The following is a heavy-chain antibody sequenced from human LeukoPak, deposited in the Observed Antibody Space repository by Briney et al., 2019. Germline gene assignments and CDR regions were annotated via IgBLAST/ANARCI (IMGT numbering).Heavy chain of an antibody. CDR1: GYTFTGYY. J-gene: IGHJ4*02. Sequence: ASVKVSCKASGYTFTGYYMHWVRQAPGQGLEWMGWINPNSGGTNYAQKFQGRVTMTRDTSISTAYMELSRLRSDDTAVYYCARADVRHYYDSSGYYPDYWGQGTLVTVSS. V-gene: IGHV1-2*02. CDR3: ARADVRHYYDSSGYYPDY. D-gene: IGHD3-22*01. CDR2: INPNSGGT.